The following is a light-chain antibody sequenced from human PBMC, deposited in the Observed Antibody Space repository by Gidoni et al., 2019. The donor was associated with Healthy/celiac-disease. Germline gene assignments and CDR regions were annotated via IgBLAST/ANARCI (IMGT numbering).Light chain of an antibody. CDR3: CSYAGSYTYV. V-gene: IGLV2-11*01. CDR1: SSDVGVYNY. CDR2: DVS. Sequence: QPALTQPRSVSGSPGQSVTISCTGTSSDVGVYNYVSGYQQHPGKAPKLMIYDVSKRPSGVPDRFSGSKSGNTASLTISGLQAEDEADYYCCSYAGSYTYVFGTGTKVTVL. J-gene: IGLJ1*01.